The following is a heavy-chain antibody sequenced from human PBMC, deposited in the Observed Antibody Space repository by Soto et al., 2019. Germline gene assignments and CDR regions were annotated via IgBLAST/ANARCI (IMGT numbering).Heavy chain of an antibody. V-gene: IGHV3-64*01. CDR2: ISSNGVGT. D-gene: IGHD6-6*01. CDR3: ARRARPDFYYMDV. Sequence: HPGGSLRLSCAASGFTFSNAWMTWVRQAPGKGLEYVSGISSNGVGTYYANSVQGRFTISRDNSKNTVYLQMGSLRPEDMAVYYCARRARPDFYYMDVWGKGTTVTVSS. CDR1: GFTFSNAW. J-gene: IGHJ6*03.